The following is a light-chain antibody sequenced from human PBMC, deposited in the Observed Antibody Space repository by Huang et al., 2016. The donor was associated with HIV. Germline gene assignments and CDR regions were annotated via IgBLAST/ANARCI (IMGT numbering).Light chain of an antibody. J-gene: IGKJ2*01. Sequence: DIQMTQSPSSLSASVGDRVTITCRASQNIRTYLNWYQQKPGKAPKLLIYAASSLQIGVQSRISGSVSWTDFTLTISSLQPEDFATYYCQQSYSDPYTFGQGTKLEIK. CDR2: AAS. CDR3: QQSYSDPYT. CDR1: QNIRTY. V-gene: IGKV1-39*01.